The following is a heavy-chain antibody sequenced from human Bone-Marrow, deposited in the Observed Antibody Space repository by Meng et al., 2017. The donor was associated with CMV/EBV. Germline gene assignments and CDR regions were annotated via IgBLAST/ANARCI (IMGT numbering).Heavy chain of an antibody. D-gene: IGHD6-19*01. V-gene: IGHV3-23*01. Sequence: FTVSSYAMSGVRQAPGKGLEWVSGISGSGGSTYYADSVKGRFTISRDNSKNTLYLQMNSLRAEDTAVYYCAKGGRYSSGWYSAYFDYWGQGTLVTVSS. CDR3: AKGGRYSSGWYSAYFDY. CDR1: FTVSSYA. J-gene: IGHJ4*02. CDR2: ISGSGGST.